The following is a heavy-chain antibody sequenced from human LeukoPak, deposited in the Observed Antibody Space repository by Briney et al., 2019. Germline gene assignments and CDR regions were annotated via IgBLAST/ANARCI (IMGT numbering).Heavy chain of an antibody. V-gene: IGHV3-53*05. CDR1: GFTVSSNY. CDR3: ARDGLYDSSGYSTGAFDI. CDR2: IYSGGTT. Sequence: GGSLRLSCAASGFTVSSNYMSWVRQAPGKGLEWVSVIYSGGTTFYADSVKGRFTISRDNSKNTLYLQMNSLRAEDTAVYYCARDGLYDSSGYSTGAFDIWGQGTMVTVSS. D-gene: IGHD3-22*01. J-gene: IGHJ3*02.